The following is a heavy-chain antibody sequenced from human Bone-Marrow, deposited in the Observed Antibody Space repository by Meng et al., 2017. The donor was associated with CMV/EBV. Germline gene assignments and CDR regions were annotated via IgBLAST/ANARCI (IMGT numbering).Heavy chain of an antibody. V-gene: IGHV3-48*04. CDR1: GFTFSSYS. CDR2: ISSSSSTI. J-gene: IGHJ3*02. D-gene: IGHD3-3*01. Sequence: GESLKISCAASGFTFSSYSMNWVRQAPGKGLEWVSYISSSSSTIYYADSVKGRFTISRDNAKNSLYLQMNSLRAEDTAVYYCAREFLPTYYDFWSGYRAFDIWGQGTMVTVSS. CDR3: AREFLPTYYDFWSGYRAFDI.